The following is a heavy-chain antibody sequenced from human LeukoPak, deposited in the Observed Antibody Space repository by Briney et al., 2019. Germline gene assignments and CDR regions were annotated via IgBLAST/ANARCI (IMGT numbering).Heavy chain of an antibody. Sequence: SQTLSLTCTVSGGSISSGSYYWSWIRQPAGKGLEWIGRIYTSGSTNYNPSLKSRVTISVDTSKNQFSLKLSSVTAADTAVYYCARERWDRGYYYYYMDVWGKGTTVTISS. CDR3: ARERWDRGYYYYYMDV. V-gene: IGHV4-61*02. CDR2: IYTSGST. CDR1: GGSISSGSYY. J-gene: IGHJ6*03. D-gene: IGHD1-26*01.